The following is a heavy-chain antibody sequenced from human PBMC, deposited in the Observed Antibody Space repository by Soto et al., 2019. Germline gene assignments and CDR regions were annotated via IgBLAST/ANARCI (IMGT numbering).Heavy chain of an antibody. CDR3: ARVLLEWLLCDY. V-gene: IGHV1-18*04. D-gene: IGHD3-3*01. Sequence: APVKVSCKASGYTFTSYGISWVRQAPGQGLEWMGWISAYNGNTNYAQKLQGRVTMTTDTSTSTAYMELRGLRSDDTAVYYCARVLLEWLLCDYWGQGTLVTVSS. J-gene: IGHJ4*02. CDR1: GYTFTSYG. CDR2: ISAYNGNT.